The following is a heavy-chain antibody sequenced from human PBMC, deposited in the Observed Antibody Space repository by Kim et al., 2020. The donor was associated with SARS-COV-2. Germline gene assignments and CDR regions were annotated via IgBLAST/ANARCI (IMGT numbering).Heavy chain of an antibody. D-gene: IGHD3-10*01. CDR3: ARHYASGTYPLDY. V-gene: IGHV4-59*08. J-gene: IGHJ4*02. Sequence: TPPPKSRVTISIDTSKTQLSLTLTSVTAADTAVYYCARHYASGTYPLDYWGQGTLVTVSS.